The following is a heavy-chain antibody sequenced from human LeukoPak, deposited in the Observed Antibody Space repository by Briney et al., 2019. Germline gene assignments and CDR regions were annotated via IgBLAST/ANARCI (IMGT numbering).Heavy chain of an antibody. Sequence: GASVKVSCKASGYTFSNYVLTWVRQAPGQGLEWMGRISTYTGDSNYAQKFQDRVTMTTDTSTSTAYMELTNLSSDDTAMYYCARTMTTMTTHGELDFWGQGTLVAVSS. CDR1: GYTFSNYV. V-gene: IGHV1-18*01. J-gene: IGHJ4*02. D-gene: IGHD4-17*01. CDR3: ARTMTTMTTHGELDF. CDR2: ISTYTGDS.